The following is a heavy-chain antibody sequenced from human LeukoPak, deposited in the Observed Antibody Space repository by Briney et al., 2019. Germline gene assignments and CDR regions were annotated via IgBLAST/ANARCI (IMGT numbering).Heavy chain of an antibody. CDR3: ARLYYDNVWGSYRPPHFDY. J-gene: IGHJ4*02. CDR2: IYYSGST. Sequence: KSSETLSLTCTVSGGSISSSDFYWGWIRQPPGKGLEWVGNIYYSGSTYYNPSLKSRVTISVDTSKNQFSLKLSSVTAADTAVYYCARLYYDNVWGSYRPPHFDYWGQGTLVTVSS. D-gene: IGHD3-16*02. CDR1: GGSISSSDFY. V-gene: IGHV4-39*01.